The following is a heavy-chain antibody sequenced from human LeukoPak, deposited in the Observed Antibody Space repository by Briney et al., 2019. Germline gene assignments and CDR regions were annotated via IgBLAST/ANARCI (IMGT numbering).Heavy chain of an antibody. Sequence: GGSLRLSCAASGFTFSSYAMHWVRQAPGKGLEWVAVISYDGSNKYYADSVKGRFTISRDNSKNTLYLQMNSLRAEDTAVYYCAKDSPRVITTIVDYWGQGTLVTVSS. D-gene: IGHD3-22*01. J-gene: IGHJ4*02. CDR2: ISYDGSNK. V-gene: IGHV3-30-3*01. CDR1: GFTFSSYA. CDR3: AKDSPRVITTIVDY.